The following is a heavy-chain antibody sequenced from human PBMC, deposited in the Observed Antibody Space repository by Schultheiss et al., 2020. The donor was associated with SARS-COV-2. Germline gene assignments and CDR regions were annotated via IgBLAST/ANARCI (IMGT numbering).Heavy chain of an antibody. CDR1: GGSVSSNTFY. CDR3: ARGAITTQNWFDP. CDR2: IYDSGTT. J-gene: IGHJ5*02. D-gene: IGHD3-3*01. Sequence: SETLSLICSVSGGSVSSNTFYWGWIRQPPGKGLEWVGYIYDSGTTNYNPSLKSRVTISVDTSKNQFSLKLSSVTAADTAVYYCARGAITTQNWFDPWGQGTLVTVSS. V-gene: IGHV4-61*01.